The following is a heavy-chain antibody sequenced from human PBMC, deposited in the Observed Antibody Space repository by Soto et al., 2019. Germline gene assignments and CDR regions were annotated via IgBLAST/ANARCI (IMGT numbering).Heavy chain of an antibody. V-gene: IGHV4-31*03. CDR2: IYSTGST. Sequence: QVQLQESGPGLVKPSQTLSLTCTVSGGSISSGGYYWSWIRQNPVKGLEWIGYIYSTGSTYYNPSLKSRLAISADTSKNQFSLRLSSVTAADTAVYYCARGTLFHYWGQGALVTVSS. CDR3: ARGTLFHY. J-gene: IGHJ4*02. CDR1: GGSISSGGYY.